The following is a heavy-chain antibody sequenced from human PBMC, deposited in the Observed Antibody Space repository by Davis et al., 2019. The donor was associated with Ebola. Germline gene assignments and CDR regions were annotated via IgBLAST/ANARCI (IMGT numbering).Heavy chain of an antibody. CDR2: INPNSGGT. V-gene: IGHV1-2*06. Sequence: ASVKVSCKASGYTFTSYYMHWVRQAPGQGLEWMGRINPNSGGTNYAQKFQGRVTMTRDTSISTAYMELNRLRSDDTAVYYCARGPRNGHYYWGYWGQGTLVTVSS. CDR3: ARGPRNGHYYWGY. J-gene: IGHJ4*02. CDR1: GYTFTSYY. D-gene: IGHD2-8*01.